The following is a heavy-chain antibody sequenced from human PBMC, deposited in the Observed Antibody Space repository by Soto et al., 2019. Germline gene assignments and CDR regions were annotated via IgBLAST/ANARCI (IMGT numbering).Heavy chain of an antibody. D-gene: IGHD2-2*01. CDR1: GYSFTGYG. CDR3: ARGVGQVAKAAMIRYYYYYGMEV. V-gene: IGHV5-51*01. CDR2: IYPGDSDT. Sequence: PXVSLRISCAGSGYSFTGYGIGWVRQVPGKGLEWMGIIYPGDSDTRYSPSFQGQVTISADKSISTAYLQWSSLKASDTAKYYCARGVGQVAKAAMIRYYYYYGMEVWGQGTTVTVSS. J-gene: IGHJ6*02.